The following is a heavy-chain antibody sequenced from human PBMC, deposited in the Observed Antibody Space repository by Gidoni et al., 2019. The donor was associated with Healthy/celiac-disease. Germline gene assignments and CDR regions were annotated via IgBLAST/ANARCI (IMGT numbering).Heavy chain of an antibody. CDR1: GFTFSSYA. J-gene: IGHJ4*02. Sequence: QVQLVESGGGVVQPGRSLRLSCAASGFTFSSYAMHWVRQAPGKGLEWVAVISYDGSNKYYADSVKGRFTISRDNSKNTLYLQMNSLRAEDTAVYYCARDGDSGMSGYYSLVGYWGQGTLVTVSS. D-gene: IGHD3-22*01. CDR2: ISYDGSNK. CDR3: ARDGDSGMSGYYSLVGY. V-gene: IGHV3-30-3*01.